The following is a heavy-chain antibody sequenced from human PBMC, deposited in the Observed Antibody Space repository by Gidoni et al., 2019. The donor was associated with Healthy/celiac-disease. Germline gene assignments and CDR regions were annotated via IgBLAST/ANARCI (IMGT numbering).Heavy chain of an antibody. J-gene: IGHJ4*02. CDR2: IWYDGSNK. V-gene: IGHV3-33*01. D-gene: IGHD4-17*01. CDR3: ARADYMTTVTPFDY. Sequence: QVQLVESGGGVVQPGRSLRLSCAASGFTFSSYGMHWVRQAPGKGLEWVAVIWYDGSNKYYADSVKGRFTISRDNSKNTLYLQMNSLRAEDTAVYYCARADYMTTVTPFDYWGQGTLVTVSS. CDR1: GFTFSSYG.